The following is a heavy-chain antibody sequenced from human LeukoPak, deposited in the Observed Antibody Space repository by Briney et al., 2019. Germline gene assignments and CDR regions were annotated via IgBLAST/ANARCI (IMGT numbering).Heavy chain of an antibody. J-gene: IGHJ4*02. CDR2: ISYDGSNK. D-gene: IGHD5-18*01. CDR3: ARDDHVDTAMGDIDY. Sequence: GRSLRLSCAASGFTFSSYAMHWVRQAPGKGLEWVAVISYDGSNKYYADSVKGRFTISRDNSKNTLYLQMNSLRAGDTAVYYCARDDHVDTAMGDIDYWGQGTLVTVSS. CDR1: GFTFSSYA. V-gene: IGHV3-30-3*01.